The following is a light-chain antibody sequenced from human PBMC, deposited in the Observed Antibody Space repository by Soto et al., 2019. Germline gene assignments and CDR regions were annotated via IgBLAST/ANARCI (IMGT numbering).Light chain of an antibody. V-gene: IGLV2-18*02. CDR3: SSYTTSNTYV. CDR2: XXX. J-gene: IGLJ1*01. CDR1: SSDVGSYNS. Sequence: QSALTQPPSVSGSPGQSVTISCTGTSSDVGSYNSVSWYQQRPGTVPKLMIYXXXIXXXXXXDXXXGSRSGNTASLTISGLQAEDXADYYCSSYTTSNTYVFGTGTKLTVL.